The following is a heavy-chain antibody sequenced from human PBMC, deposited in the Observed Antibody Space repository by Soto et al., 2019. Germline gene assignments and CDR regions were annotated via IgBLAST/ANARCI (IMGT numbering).Heavy chain of an antibody. D-gene: IGHD6-25*01. Sequence: PSETLSLTCTVSGGSISSYYWSWIRQPPGKGLEWIGYIYYSGSTNYNPSLKSRVTISVDTSKNQFSLKLSSVAAADTAVYYCVRHTGYNHFDYWGQGTLVTVSS. CDR3: VRHTGYNHFDY. V-gene: IGHV4-59*08. J-gene: IGHJ4*02. CDR1: GGSISSYY. CDR2: IYYSGST.